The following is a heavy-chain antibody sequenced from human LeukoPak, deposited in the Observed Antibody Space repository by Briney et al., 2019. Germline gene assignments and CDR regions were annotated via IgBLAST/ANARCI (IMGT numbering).Heavy chain of an antibody. D-gene: IGHD2-21*02. V-gene: IGHV3-64*01. CDR3: ARIGGDSETDY. CDR1: RFTFNSYA. CDR2: ICGNGGCT. Sequence: PGGSLRLSCAASRFTFNSYAMHWVRQAPGKGLEFVSAICGNGGCTYYANSLKGRFTISRDNSKNMLYLQMGSLRAEDMAVYYCARIGGDSETDYWGQGTLVTVSS. J-gene: IGHJ4*02.